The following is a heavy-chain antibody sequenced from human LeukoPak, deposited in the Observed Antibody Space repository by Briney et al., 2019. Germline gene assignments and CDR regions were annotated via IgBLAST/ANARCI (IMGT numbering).Heavy chain of an antibody. CDR3: GGGGGGDGSGWSTTDY. CDR1: GFTFDDYA. V-gene: IGHV3-9*01. Sequence: GRSLRLSCAASGFTFDDYAMHWVRQAPGKGLEWVSGISWNSGSIGYADSVKGRFTISRDNAKNSLYPQMNSLRVEDTAMYHWGGGGGGDGSGWSTTDYWGQGTLVTISS. J-gene: IGHJ4*02. CDR2: ISWNSGSI. D-gene: IGHD6-19*01.